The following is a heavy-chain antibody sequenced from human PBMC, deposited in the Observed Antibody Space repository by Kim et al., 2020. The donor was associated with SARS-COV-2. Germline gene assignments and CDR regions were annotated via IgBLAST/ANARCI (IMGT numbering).Heavy chain of an antibody. Sequence: NYNPSHKSRVTISVDTAKNQFSLKLSSVTAADTAVYYCARDRTYYYGMDVWGQGTTVTVSS. V-gene: IGHV4-59*01. J-gene: IGHJ6*02. CDR3: ARDRTYYYGMDV.